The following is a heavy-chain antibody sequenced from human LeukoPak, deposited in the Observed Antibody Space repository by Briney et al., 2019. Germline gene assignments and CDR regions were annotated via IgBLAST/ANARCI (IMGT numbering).Heavy chain of an antibody. CDR2: IYYSGST. Sequence: KPSETLSLTCTVSGGSISSYYWSWIRQPPGKGLEWIGYIYYSGSTNYNPSLKSRVTISVDTSKNQFSLKLSSVTAADTAVYYCARDLSKGDTAIFDYWGQGTLVTVSS. J-gene: IGHJ4*02. CDR3: ARDLSKGDTAIFDY. CDR1: GGSISSYY. D-gene: IGHD3-16*02. V-gene: IGHV4-59*01.